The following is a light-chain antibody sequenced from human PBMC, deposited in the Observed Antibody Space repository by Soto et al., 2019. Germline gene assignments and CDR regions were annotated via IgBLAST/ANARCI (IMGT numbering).Light chain of an antibody. Sequence: DIQMTQSPSTLSASVGDRVTITCRASQSVSSWLAWYQQKPGKAPKLLIYDVSSLDSGVPSRFSGSGSGTAFPLTLNSLQPDDLATYYCQQYNIYPYTFGQGTKLESK. V-gene: IGKV1-5*01. CDR1: QSVSSW. J-gene: IGKJ2*01. CDR2: DVS. CDR3: QQYNIYPYT.